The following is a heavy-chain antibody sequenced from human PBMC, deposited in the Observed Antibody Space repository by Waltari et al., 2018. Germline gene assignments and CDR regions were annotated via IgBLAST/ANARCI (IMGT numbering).Heavy chain of an antibody. Sequence: QVQLVESGGGVVQPGGSLRLSCAASGFTFSSYGMHWVRQAPGKGLEWVAFIWYDGSNKYYADSVKGRFTISRDNSKNTLYLQMNSLRAEDTAVYYCATSPLYGGNSYYDYFDYWGQGTLVTVSS. CDR3: ATSPLYGGNSYYDYFDY. V-gene: IGHV3-30*02. D-gene: IGHD2-21*02. CDR2: IWYDGSNK. J-gene: IGHJ4*02. CDR1: GFTFSSYG.